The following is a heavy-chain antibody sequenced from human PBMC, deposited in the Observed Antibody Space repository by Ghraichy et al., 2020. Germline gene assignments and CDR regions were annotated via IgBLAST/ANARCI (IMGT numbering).Heavy chain of an antibody. V-gene: IGHV3-21*01. J-gene: IGHJ3*02. Sequence: GGSLRLSCAASGFTFSSYSMNWVRQAPGKGLEWVSSISSSSSYIYYADSVKGRFTISRDNAKNSLYLQMNSLRAEDTAVYYCARDGKYYDYIWGSYRSDAFDIWGQGTMVTISS. CDR1: GFTFSSYS. D-gene: IGHD3-16*02. CDR2: ISSSSSYI. CDR3: ARDGKYYDYIWGSYRSDAFDI.